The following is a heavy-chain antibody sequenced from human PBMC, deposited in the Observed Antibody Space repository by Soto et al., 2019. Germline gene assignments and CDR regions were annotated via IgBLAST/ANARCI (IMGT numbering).Heavy chain of an antibody. CDR3: ARSRQFNILTGYYGSFDY. Sequence: GGSLRLSCTGSGFTFNAYALHWVRHGPVKGLEWVSYISSSSSYTNYADSVKGRFTISRDNAKNSLYLQMNSLRAEDTAVYYCARSRQFNILTGYYGSFDYWGQGTLVTVSS. CDR1: GFTFNAYA. J-gene: IGHJ4*02. V-gene: IGHV3-11*06. D-gene: IGHD3-9*01. CDR2: ISSSSSYT.